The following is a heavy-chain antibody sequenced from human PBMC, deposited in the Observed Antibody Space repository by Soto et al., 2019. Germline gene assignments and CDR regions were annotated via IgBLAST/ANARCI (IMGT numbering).Heavy chain of an antibody. Sequence: SGPTLVKPTQTLTLTCTFSGFSLSTSGVGVGWIRQPPGKALEWLALIYWNDDKRYSPSLKSRLTITKDTSKNQVVLTMTNMDPVDTATYYCAHRRDYGVYFQHWGQGTLVTVSS. J-gene: IGHJ1*01. V-gene: IGHV2-5*01. D-gene: IGHD4-17*01. CDR1: GFSLSTSGVG. CDR3: AHRRDYGVYFQH. CDR2: IYWNDDK.